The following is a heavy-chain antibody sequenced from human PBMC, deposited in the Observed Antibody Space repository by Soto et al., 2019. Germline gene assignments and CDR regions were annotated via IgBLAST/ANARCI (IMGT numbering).Heavy chain of an antibody. D-gene: IGHD2-15*01. V-gene: IGHV4-59*01. CDR3: ARGPPLYCSGGSCQADWFDP. Sequence: SETLSLTCTVSGGSISSYYWSWIRQPPGKGLEWIGYIYYSGSTNYNPSLKSRVTISVDKSKNRFSLKLGYVTAADTAVYYCARGPPLYCSGGSCQADWFDPWGQGTLVTVSS. CDR1: GGSISSYY. J-gene: IGHJ5*02. CDR2: IYYSGST.